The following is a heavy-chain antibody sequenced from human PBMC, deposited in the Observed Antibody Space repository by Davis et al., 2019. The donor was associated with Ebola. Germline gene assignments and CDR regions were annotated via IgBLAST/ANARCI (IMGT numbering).Heavy chain of an antibody. CDR3: AGDITFGGVIVIDAFDI. V-gene: IGHV3-21*01. D-gene: IGHD3-16*02. Sequence: SAKGRFTIPRDNAKNSLYLQMNSLRAEDTAVYYCAGDITFGGVIVIDAFDIWGQGTTVTVSS. J-gene: IGHJ3*02.